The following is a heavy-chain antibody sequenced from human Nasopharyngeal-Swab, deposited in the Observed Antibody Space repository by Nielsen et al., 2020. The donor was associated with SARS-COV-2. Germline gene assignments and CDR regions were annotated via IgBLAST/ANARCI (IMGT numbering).Heavy chain of an antibody. CDR2: IGDKDHNYAT. J-gene: IGHJ4*02. V-gene: IGHV3-73*01. Sequence: VRQMPGKGLEWVGRIGDKDHNYATTYGASVQGRFTISRDDSKNTAFLQMDSLKNEDTALYYCTTDFYFDYWGQGTLVTVSS. CDR3: TTDFYFDY.